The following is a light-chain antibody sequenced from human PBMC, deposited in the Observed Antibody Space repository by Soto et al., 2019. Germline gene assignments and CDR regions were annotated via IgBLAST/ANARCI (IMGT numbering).Light chain of an antibody. Sequence: EIVLTQSPATLSLSPGERATLSCRASQSVSSYLAWYQQKPGQAPRLLIYDASNRATGIPARFSGSGSGTDFTLTISSLVPEDFAVYYCQQRSNWPPSITFCQGTRLEIK. V-gene: IGKV3-11*01. CDR2: DAS. J-gene: IGKJ5*01. CDR3: QQRSNWPPSIT. CDR1: QSVSSY.